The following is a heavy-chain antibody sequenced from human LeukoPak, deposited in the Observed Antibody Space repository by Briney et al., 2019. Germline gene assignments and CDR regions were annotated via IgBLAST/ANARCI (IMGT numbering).Heavy chain of an antibody. CDR1: GFTFSSYW. CDR3: ARESGTTLDYYYYYYMDV. V-gene: IGHV3-7*01. CDR2: IKQDGSEK. D-gene: IGHD4-11*01. J-gene: IGHJ6*03. Sequence: GGSLRLSCAASGFTFSSYWMSWVRQAPGKGLEWVANIKQDGSEKYYVDSVKGRFTISRDNAKNSLYLQMNSLRAEDTAVYYCARESGTTLDYYYYYYMDVWGKGTTVTVSS.